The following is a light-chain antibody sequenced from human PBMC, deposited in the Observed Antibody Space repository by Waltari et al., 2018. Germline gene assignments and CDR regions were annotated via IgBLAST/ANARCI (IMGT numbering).Light chain of an antibody. CDR3: AAWDDSLNGVV. V-gene: IGLV1-44*01. CDR2: SNN. J-gene: IGLJ2*01. Sequence: QSVLTHPPSAPGTPGPRVTLSCSGSSSHLGGNTVHWYQQLPGTAPKLLIYSNNQRPSGVPDRFSGSESGTSASLAISGLQSEDEADYYCAAWDDSLNGVVFGGGTKLTVL. CDR1: SSHLGGNT.